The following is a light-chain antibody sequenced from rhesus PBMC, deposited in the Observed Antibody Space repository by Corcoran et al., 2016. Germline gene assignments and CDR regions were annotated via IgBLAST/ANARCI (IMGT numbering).Light chain of an antibody. CDR3: QQGYSSPRT. CDR1: PGISSW. Sequence: DIQMTQSPSSLSASVGDKVTITCRASPGISSWLAWYQQKPGKGPKLLIYAASRLQAGVPSRFSGSGAGTDYTLPISSLQPEDFATYYCQQGYSSPRTFGQGTKVEIK. J-gene: IGKJ1*01. CDR2: AAS. V-gene: IGKV1-18*01.